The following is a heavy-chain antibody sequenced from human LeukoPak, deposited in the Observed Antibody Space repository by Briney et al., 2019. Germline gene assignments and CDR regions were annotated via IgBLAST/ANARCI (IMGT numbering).Heavy chain of an antibody. J-gene: IGHJ4*02. CDR1: GFMFNTYW. CDR3: GRFTRSGDSVY. Sequence: GGSLRLSCAASGFMFNTYWMSWVRQAPGKGLEWVANIKQDGSEKQYVDSVKGRFAISRDNAENSLYLQMNSLKAEDTAVYYCGRFTRSGDSVYWGQGTLVTVSS. D-gene: IGHD7-27*01. V-gene: IGHV3-7*04. CDR2: IKQDGSEK.